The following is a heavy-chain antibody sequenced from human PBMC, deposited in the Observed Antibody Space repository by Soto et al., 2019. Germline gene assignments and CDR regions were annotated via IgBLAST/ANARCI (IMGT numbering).Heavy chain of an antibody. CDR3: ARASYYCSNGACYPFYFDY. CDR2: INHSGTT. CDR1: GLSFTGYY. D-gene: IGHD2-8*01. Sequence: PSETLSLTCAFYGLSFTGYYWSWIRQPPGKGLEWIGEINHSGTTNYNPSLKSRVTISVDTSKNQFSLKLNSVTAADTAVYYCARASYYCSNGACYPFYFDYWGQGTLVTVSS. J-gene: IGHJ4*02. V-gene: IGHV4-34*01.